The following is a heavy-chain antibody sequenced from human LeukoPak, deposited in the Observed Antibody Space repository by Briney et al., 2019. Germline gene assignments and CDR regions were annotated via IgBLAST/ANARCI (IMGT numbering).Heavy chain of an antibody. J-gene: IGHJ4*02. CDR3: ARSKGYCSSTSCYYFDY. D-gene: IGHD2-2*01. V-gene: IGHV3-64*01. CDR1: GFTFSSYA. Sequence: GGSLRLSCAASGFTFSSYAMHWVRQAPGKGLEYVSAISSNGGSTYYANSVKGRFTISRDNSKNTLYLQMGSLRAEDMAVYYCARSKGYCSSTSCYYFDYWAREPWSPSPQ. CDR2: ISSNGGST.